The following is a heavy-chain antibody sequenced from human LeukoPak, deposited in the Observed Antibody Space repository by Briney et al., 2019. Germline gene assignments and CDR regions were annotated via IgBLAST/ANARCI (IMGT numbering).Heavy chain of an antibody. Sequence: GGSLRLSCAASGFIVNSYAMSWVRQAPGKGLAWVSLIYSDGVTQYADSVKGRFTISRDNSKNTLYLQMNSLRAEDTAVYYCASLTIITKKPFYYYYGMDVWGQGTTVTVSS. CDR3: ASLTIITKKPFYYYYGMDV. CDR1: GFIVNSYA. CDR2: IYSDGVT. D-gene: IGHD3-3*01. J-gene: IGHJ6*02. V-gene: IGHV3-66*02.